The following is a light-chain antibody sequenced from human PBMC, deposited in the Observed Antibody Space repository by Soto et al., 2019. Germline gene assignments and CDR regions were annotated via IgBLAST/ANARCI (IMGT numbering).Light chain of an antibody. Sequence: EVGMKRFPETLSKYPGESATFSCRASQSIGTKLAWYQKRPGQAPRLLIYGASSRATGIPDRFSGSGSWTDFTLTISSLEPEDVAVYYCQQRSNWPPVTFGGGTKVDIK. CDR1: QSIGTK. V-gene: IGKV3-11*01. J-gene: IGKJ4*01. CDR2: GAS. CDR3: QQRSNWPPVT.